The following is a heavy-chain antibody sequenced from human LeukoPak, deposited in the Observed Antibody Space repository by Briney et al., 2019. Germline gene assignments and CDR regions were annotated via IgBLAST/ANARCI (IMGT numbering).Heavy chain of an antibody. CDR2: ISGSGGST. Sequence: GGSLRLSCAASGFTFSSYAMSWVRQAPGKGLEWVSAISGSGGSTYYADSVKGRFTISRDNSKNTLYLQVNSLRAEDTAVYYCAKEGGSGSYVTGYFDYWGQGTLVTVSS. CDR1: GFTFSSYA. V-gene: IGHV3-23*01. J-gene: IGHJ4*02. CDR3: AKEGGSGSYVTGYFDY. D-gene: IGHD3-10*01.